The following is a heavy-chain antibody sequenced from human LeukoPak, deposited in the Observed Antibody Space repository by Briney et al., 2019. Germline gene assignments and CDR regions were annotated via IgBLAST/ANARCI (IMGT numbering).Heavy chain of an antibody. V-gene: IGHV4-34*01. CDR2: VNDSGGT. CDR1: IDSFTNYY. Sequence: SETLSLTCAVYIDSFTNYYWNWIRQTPGKGLEWIGEVNDSGGTNINPSLRSRVILSVDTSKNQFSLKLISVTAADTAVYYCARSHGSGSYYNLNDYWGQGTLVTVSS. CDR3: ARSHGSGSYYNLNDY. J-gene: IGHJ4*02. D-gene: IGHD3-10*01.